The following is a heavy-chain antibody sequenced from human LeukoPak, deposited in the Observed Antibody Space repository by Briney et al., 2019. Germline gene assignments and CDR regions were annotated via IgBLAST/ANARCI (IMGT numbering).Heavy chain of an antibody. Sequence: PSETLSLTCTVSAGAITGYYWGWLRQPPGKGLDWIGHVHYGGSTNYNPSLKSRVTISVDTSKNQFSLKLSSVSAADTAVYYCARGYSTSWTYYFDYWGQGALVTVSS. J-gene: IGHJ4*02. CDR3: ARGYSTSWTYYFDY. V-gene: IGHV4-59*01. CDR1: AGAITGYY. D-gene: IGHD6-13*01. CDR2: VHYGGST.